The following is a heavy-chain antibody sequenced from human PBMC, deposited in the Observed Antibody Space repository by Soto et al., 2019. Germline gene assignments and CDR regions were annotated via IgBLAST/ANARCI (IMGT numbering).Heavy chain of an antibody. D-gene: IGHD2-15*01. J-gene: IGHJ2*01. Sequence: SETLSLTCTVSGGSISSSSYYWGWIRQPPGKGLEWIGSIYYSGSTYYNPSLKSRVTISVDTSKNQFSLKLSSVTAADTAVYYCASYRGGHWYFDLWGRGTLVTVSS. CDR3: ASYRGGHWYFDL. CDR2: IYYSGST. CDR1: GGSISSSSYY. V-gene: IGHV4-39*01.